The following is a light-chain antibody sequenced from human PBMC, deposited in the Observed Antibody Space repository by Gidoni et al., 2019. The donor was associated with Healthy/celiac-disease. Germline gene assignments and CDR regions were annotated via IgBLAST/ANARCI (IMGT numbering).Light chain of an antibody. Sequence: DVVMTQSPLSLTVTLGQPASVSCRSSQSLVSSDGNTYLNWFPQTHGHSPMRLFYKVSIRDSGVPDRFSGSGSGTAFTLKLSRVEAEYVGVYYCMQGTHWPRTFGHVTKVEIK. J-gene: IGKJ1*01. CDR3: MQGTHWPRT. CDR2: KVS. V-gene: IGKV2-30*01. CDR1: QSLVSSDGNTY.